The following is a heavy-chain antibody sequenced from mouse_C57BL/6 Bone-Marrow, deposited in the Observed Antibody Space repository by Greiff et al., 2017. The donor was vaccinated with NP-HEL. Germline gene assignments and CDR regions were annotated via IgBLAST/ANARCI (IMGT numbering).Heavy chain of an antibody. Sequence: QVQLKESGAELARPGASVKLSCKASGYTFTSYGISWVKQRTGQGLEWIGEIYPRSGNTYYNEKFKGKATLTADKSSSTAYMELRSLTSEDSAVYFCARGIYYYGSLDYWGQGTTLTVSS. J-gene: IGHJ2*01. V-gene: IGHV1-81*01. D-gene: IGHD1-1*01. CDR1: GYTFTSYG. CDR3: ARGIYYYGSLDY. CDR2: IYPRSGNT.